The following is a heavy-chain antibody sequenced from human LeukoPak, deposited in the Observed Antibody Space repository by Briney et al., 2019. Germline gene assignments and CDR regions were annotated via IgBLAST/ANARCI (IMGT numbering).Heavy chain of an antibody. CDR2: ISWNSGSI. V-gene: IGHV3-9*01. Sequence: GRSLRLSCAASGFTFDDCAMHWVRQAPGKGLEWVSGISWNSGSIGYADSVKGRFTISRDNAKNSLYLQMNSLRAEDTALYYCAKDSSGGDYDTFDYWGQGALVTVSS. J-gene: IGHJ4*02. CDR1: GFTFDDCA. CDR3: AKDSSGGDYDTFDY. D-gene: IGHD4-17*01.